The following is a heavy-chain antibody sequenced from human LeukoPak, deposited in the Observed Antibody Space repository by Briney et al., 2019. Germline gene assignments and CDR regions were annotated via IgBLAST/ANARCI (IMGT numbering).Heavy chain of an antibody. CDR1: GGSISGSSYY. V-gene: IGHV4-39*01. Sequence: SETLSLTCTVSGGSISGSSYYWGWIRQPPGRGLEWIGSIYYSGSTYYNPSLKSRVTISVDTSKNQFSLKLSSVTAADMAVYYCARRAGLDYDSSGTNWFDPWGQGTLVTVSS. J-gene: IGHJ5*02. CDR2: IYYSGST. D-gene: IGHD3-22*01. CDR3: ARRAGLDYDSSGTNWFDP.